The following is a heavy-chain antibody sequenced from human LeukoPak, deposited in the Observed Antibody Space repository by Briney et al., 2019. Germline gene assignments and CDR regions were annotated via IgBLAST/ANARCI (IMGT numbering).Heavy chain of an antibody. J-gene: IGHJ5*02. D-gene: IGHD4-17*01. CDR3: ARDDSDYADLPNWFDP. Sequence: GGSLRLSCAASGFTFSSDWMSWVRQAPGKGLEWVANIKQDGSEKYYVDSVKGRFTISRDNAKNSLYLQMNSLRAEDTAVYYCARDDSDYADLPNWFDPWGQGTLVTVSS. CDR1: GFTFSSDW. V-gene: IGHV3-7*01. CDR2: IKQDGSEK.